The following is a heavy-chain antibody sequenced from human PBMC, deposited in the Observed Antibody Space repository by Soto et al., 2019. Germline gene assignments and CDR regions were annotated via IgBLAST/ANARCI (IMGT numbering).Heavy chain of an antibody. CDR2: IIPIFGTA. V-gene: IGHV1-69*12. D-gene: IGHD2-15*01. Sequence: QVQLVQSGAEVKKPGSSVKVSCKASGGTFSSYAVSWVRQAPGQGLEWMGGIIPIFGTADYAQKFQGRVTITADESTSTAYMALSSLRSEDTAVYYCASSGYCSGGSCSYPQYYYYGMDVWGQGTTVTVSS. CDR1: GGTFSSYA. CDR3: ASSGYCSGGSCSYPQYYYYGMDV. J-gene: IGHJ6*02.